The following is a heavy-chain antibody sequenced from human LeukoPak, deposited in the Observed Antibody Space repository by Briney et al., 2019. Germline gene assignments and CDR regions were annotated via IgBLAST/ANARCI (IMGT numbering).Heavy chain of an antibody. CDR3: AREVLTGYRYFDY. D-gene: IGHD3-9*01. V-gene: IGHV3-66*02. J-gene: IGHJ4*02. Sequence: GGSLRLSCAASGFTVSSNYMSWVRQAPGKGLEWVSVIYSGGSTYYADSVKGRFTISRDNSKNTLYLQVNSLRAEDTAVYYCAREVLTGYRYFDYWGQGTLVTVSS. CDR2: IYSGGST. CDR1: GFTVSSNY.